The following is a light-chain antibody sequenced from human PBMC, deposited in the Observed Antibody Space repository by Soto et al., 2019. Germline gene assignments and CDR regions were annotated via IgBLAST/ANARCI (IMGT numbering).Light chain of an antibody. V-gene: IGKV3-15*01. J-gene: IGKJ1*01. Sequence: EVVMRQSPATLSVAPGERVTFSCRASQGVSRKLAWYQHKPGQAPRLLISGASTGATGIPARFSGSGSGTEFTLTIISLQSEDFAVYYCQQYNNWPPWTFGQGTK. CDR2: GAS. CDR3: QQYNNWPPWT. CDR1: QGVSRK.